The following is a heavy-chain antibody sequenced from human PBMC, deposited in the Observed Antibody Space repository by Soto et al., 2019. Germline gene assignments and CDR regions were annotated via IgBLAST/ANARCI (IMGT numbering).Heavy chain of an antibody. CDR1: GFTFDDYA. V-gene: IGHV3-9*01. D-gene: IGHD5-12*01. CDR2: IGWNNDKI. J-gene: IGHJ3*02. CDR3: AKDHSGYGGDDAFDI. Sequence: EVQLVESGGGLAQPGRSLRLSCAASGFTFDDYAMYWVRQAPGKGLEWVSGIGWNNDKIGYADSVKGRFTISRDNAKSSLYLQMTSLSAEDTALYYCAKDHSGYGGDDAFDIWGQGTMVIVSP.